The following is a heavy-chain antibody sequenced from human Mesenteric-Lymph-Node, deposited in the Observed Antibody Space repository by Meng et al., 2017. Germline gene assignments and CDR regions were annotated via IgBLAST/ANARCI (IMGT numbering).Heavy chain of an antibody. CDR3: ATGRYYFSGSNY. V-gene: IGHV1-18*01. CDR2: ISTYNGLT. J-gene: IGHJ4*02. CDR1: GYTFTSYG. D-gene: IGHD3-10*01. Sequence: QVRLVQVGAEVKMPGASVTVACETSGYTFTSYGITCVRQAPGKGLEWMGWISTYNGLTDYAQNLKDRVTLTTDTSTSTAYMELRSLRSDDTAVYYCATGRYYFSGSNYWGQGTLVTVSS.